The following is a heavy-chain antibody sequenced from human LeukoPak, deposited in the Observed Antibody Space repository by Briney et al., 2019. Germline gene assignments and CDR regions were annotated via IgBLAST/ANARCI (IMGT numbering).Heavy chain of an antibody. D-gene: IGHD5-12*01. Sequence: SERLSLTCTVSGGSISTYYWNWIRQPPGKGLEWIGYIYYSGSTNYNPSLKSRVTISVDTSKNQFSLKLSSVTAADTAVYYCARLRGYSGYDDYWGQGTLVTLSS. CDR3: ARLRGYSGYDDY. V-gene: IGHV4-59*08. J-gene: IGHJ4*02. CDR1: GGSISTYY. CDR2: IYYSGST.